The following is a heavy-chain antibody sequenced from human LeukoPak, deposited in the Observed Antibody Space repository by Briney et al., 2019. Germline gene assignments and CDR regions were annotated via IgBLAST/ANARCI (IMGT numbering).Heavy chain of an antibody. Sequence: GGSLRLSCAASGFTFSTYYMSWVRQAPGTGLEWVAVISYDGSNKYYADSVKGRFTISRDNSKNTLYLQMNSLRAEDTAVYYCARGSLWFGESEDAFDIWGQGTMVTVSS. D-gene: IGHD3-10*01. J-gene: IGHJ3*02. CDR3: ARGSLWFGESEDAFDI. CDR2: ISYDGSNK. V-gene: IGHV3-30*03. CDR1: GFTFSTYY.